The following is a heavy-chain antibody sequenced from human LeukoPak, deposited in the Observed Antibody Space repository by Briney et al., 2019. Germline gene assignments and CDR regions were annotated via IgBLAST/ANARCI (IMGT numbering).Heavy chain of an antibody. CDR3: ARFRTFDY. CDR1: GGSFSAYY. Sequence: SETLSLTCAAYGGSFSAYYWSWIRKPPGKRLEWIGEINHSGTTNYNPSLKSRVTISLDTSKKQFFLRLSSVTAADTAVYYCARFRTFDYWGQGTLVTVSS. J-gene: IGHJ4*02. CDR2: INHSGTT. V-gene: IGHV4-34*01.